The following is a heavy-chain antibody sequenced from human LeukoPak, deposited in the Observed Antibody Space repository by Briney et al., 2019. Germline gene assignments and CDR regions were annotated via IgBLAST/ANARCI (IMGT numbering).Heavy chain of an antibody. CDR3: ARTSLTTVTSYYYYGMDV. Sequence: PGGSLRLSCAASGFTFSSYGMHWVRQAPGKGLEWVAVISYDGSNKYYADSVKGRFTISRDNSKNTLYLQMNSLRAEDTAVYYCARTSLTTVTSYYYYGMDVWGQGTTVTVSS. CDR1: GFTFSSYG. J-gene: IGHJ6*02. V-gene: IGHV3-30*03. D-gene: IGHD4-17*01. CDR2: ISYDGSNK.